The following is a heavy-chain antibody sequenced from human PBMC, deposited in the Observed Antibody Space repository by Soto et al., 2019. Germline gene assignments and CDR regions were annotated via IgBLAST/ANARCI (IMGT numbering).Heavy chain of an antibody. CDR3: ARGGSIAARQVVHYCHY. CDR1: GYTFTSYA. V-gene: IGHV1-3*01. D-gene: IGHD6-6*01. J-gene: IGHJ4*02. CDR2: INAGNGNT. Sequence: QVQLVQSGAEVKKPGASVKVSCKASGYTFTSYAMHWVRQAPGQRLEWMGWINAGNGNTKYSQKFQGRVTITRDTSESTAYMELSSLRSEDTAVYYCARGGSIAARQVVHYCHYWGQGTLVTVSS.